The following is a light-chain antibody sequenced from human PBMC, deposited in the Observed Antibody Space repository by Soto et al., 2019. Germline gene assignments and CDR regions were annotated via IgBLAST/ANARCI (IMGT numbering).Light chain of an antibody. J-gene: IGKJ1*01. CDR1: QSLVHSDGNTY. CDR2: KVS. CDR3: MQGTHWPLT. V-gene: IGKV2-30*02. Sequence: DVVMTQSPLSLPVTLGQPASISCRSSQSLVHSDGNTYLNWFQQRPGQSPRRLIYKVSNRDSGVPDRLSGSGSGADFTLKISRVEPEDVGVYYCMQGTHWPLTFGQGTKVDIK.